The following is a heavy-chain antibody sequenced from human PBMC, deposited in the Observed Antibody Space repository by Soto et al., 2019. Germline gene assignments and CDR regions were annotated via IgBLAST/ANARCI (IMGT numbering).Heavy chain of an antibody. CDR3: ARGITGTTFDY. D-gene: IGHD1-20*01. CDR2: IYSSGTT. CDR1: GFTVSNNY. J-gene: IGHJ4*02. V-gene: IGHV3-53*01. Sequence: EVQLVESGGGLIQPGGSLRLSCAASGFTVSNNYMSWVRQAPGRGLEWVSGIYSSGTTYYADSVKGRFTISRDDSKNTLYLQMNSLRAEDTAVYYCARGITGTTFDYWGQGTLVTVSS.